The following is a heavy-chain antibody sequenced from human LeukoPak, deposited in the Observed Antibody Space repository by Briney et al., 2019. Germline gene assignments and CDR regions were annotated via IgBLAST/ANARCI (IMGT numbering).Heavy chain of an antibody. D-gene: IGHD2-21*01. V-gene: IGHV6-1*01. CDR3: ARDRLWAFDL. J-gene: IGHJ3*01. CDR2: TYYRSGWFK. Sequence: SQTLSLTCAISGDSVSSNSAAWNLIRQSPSRGLEWPGRTYYRSGWFKEYATSLKGRITINPDTSKNQFSLQLNSVTPEDTAVYYCARDRLWAFDLWGQGTMVTVSS. CDR1: GDSVSSNSAA.